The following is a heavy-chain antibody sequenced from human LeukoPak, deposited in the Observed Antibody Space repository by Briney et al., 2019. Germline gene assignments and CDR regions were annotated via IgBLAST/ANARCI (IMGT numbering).Heavy chain of an antibody. CDR2: IYYSGST. CDR1: GGSISSSSYY. V-gene: IGHV4-39*07. J-gene: IGHJ4*02. Sequence: PSETLSLTCTVSGGSISSSSYYWGWIRQPPGKGLEWIGSIYYSGSTYYNPSLKSRVTISVDTSKNQFSLKLSSVTAADTAVYYCARDCSSTSCYRKSGMRFDYWGQGTLVTVSS. D-gene: IGHD2-2*01. CDR3: ARDCSSTSCYRKSGMRFDY.